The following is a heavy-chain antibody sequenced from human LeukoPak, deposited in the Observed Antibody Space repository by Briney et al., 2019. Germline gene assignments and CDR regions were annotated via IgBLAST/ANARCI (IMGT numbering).Heavy chain of an antibody. CDR2: INHSGST. CDR1: GGSFSGYY. D-gene: IGHD6-13*01. CDR3: ARGGSSSSWSRFVPYYMDV. V-gene: IGHV4-34*01. J-gene: IGHJ6*03. Sequence: SETLSLTCAVYGGSFSGYYWSWIRQPPGKGLEWIGEINHSGSTNYNPSLKSRVTISVDTSKNQFSLKLSSVTAADTAVYYCARGGSSSSWSRFVPYYMDVWGKGTTVTVSS.